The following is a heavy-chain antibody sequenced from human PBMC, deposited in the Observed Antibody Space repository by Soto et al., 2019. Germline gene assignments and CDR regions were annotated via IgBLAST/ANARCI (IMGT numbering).Heavy chain of an antibody. CDR1: GFTFNNYW. Sequence: GGPLRLSCAASGFTFNNYWMHWVRQAPGKGLVWVSRIKTDGSVTTYADSVKGRFTISRDNAKNTLYLQMNSLRDEDTAVYFCARDREAVGIHYDYWPQGTLVTVTS. CDR2: IKTDGSVT. CDR3: ARDREAVGIHYDY. J-gene: IGHJ4*02. V-gene: IGHV3-74*01. D-gene: IGHD6-13*01.